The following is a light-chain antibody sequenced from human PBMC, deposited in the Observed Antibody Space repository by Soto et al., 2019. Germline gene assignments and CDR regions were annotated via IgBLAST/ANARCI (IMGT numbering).Light chain of an antibody. CDR3: QQIDDYPRT. CDR2: ASS. Sequence: IQLTQSPSSLSASVGDRVTITCRAGQGISSSLAWYQQKPWKAPNLLISASSTLQTWVSSRFSGSGSGTDFALTISSLQPEDFATYYCQQIDDYPRTFGQGTKVEIK. J-gene: IGKJ1*01. V-gene: IGKV1-9*01. CDR1: QGISSS.